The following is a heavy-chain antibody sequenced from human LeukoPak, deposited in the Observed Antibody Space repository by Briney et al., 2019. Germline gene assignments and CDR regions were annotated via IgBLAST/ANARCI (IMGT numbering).Heavy chain of an antibody. CDR1: GGTFSSYA. Sequence: SVKVSCKASGGTFSSYAISWVRQAPGQGLEWMGRIIPILGIANYAQKFQGRVTITADKSTSTAYMELSSLRSEDTAVYYCASGGYDSSADYYYYGMDVWGQGTTVTVSS. D-gene: IGHD5-12*01. CDR3: ASGGYDSSADYYYYGMDV. J-gene: IGHJ6*02. V-gene: IGHV1-69*04. CDR2: IIPILGIA.